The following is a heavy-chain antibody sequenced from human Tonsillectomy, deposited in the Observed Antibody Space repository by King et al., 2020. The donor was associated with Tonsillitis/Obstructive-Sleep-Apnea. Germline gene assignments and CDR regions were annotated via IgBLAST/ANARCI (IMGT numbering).Heavy chain of an antibody. V-gene: IGHV3-48*02. D-gene: IGHD2-8*01. CDR1: GFTFSSDS. Sequence: VQLVESGGGLVQPGGSLRLSCAASGFTFSSDSLNWVRQAPGKGLEWVSYISSSSSTIYYADSVKGRFTISRDNANNSLYLQMNSLRDEDTAVYYCARDHPMGRYWYFDLWGRGTLVTVSS. CDR2: ISSSSSTI. CDR3: ARDHPMGRYWYFDL. J-gene: IGHJ2*01.